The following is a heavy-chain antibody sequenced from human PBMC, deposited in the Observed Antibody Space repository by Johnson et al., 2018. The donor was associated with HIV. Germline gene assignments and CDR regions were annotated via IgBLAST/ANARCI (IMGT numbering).Heavy chain of an antibody. D-gene: IGHD3-9*01. CDR1: GFAFSSYA. V-gene: IGHV3-30-3*01. CDR3: ARDYDSPRDDGFDI. CDR2: ISYDGSNK. J-gene: IGHJ3*02. Sequence: QVQLVESGGGLVQPGGSLRLSCAASGFAFSSYAMHWVRQAPGKGLEWVAVISYDGSNKYYADSVKGRFTISRDNSKNTLYLQMHSLRTEDTAVYYCARDYDSPRDDGFDIWGQGTMVTVSS.